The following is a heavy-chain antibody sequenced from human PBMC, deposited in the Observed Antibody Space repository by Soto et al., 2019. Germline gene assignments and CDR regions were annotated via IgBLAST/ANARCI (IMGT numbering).Heavy chain of an antibody. CDR3: AREGEQTYYYYYGMDV. D-gene: IGHD2-21*01. V-gene: IGHV1-18*04. J-gene: IGHJ6*02. Sequence: AAVKVTCKASGYTFTSYGISWVRQPPGQGLEWMGWISAYNGNTNYAQKLQGRVTMTTDTSTSTAYMELRSLRSDDTAVYYCAREGEQTYYYYYGMDVWGQGTTVTVSS. CDR1: GYTFTSYG. CDR2: ISAYNGNT.